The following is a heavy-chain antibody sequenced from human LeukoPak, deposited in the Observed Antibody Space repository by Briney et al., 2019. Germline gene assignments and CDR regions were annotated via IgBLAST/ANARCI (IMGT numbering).Heavy chain of an antibody. CDR1: GYTFTSYY. V-gene: IGHV1-46*01. D-gene: IGHD3-9*01. CDR3: ARHALTGYYQRWFDP. J-gene: IGHJ5*02. Sequence: ASVKVSCKASGYTFTSYYMHWVRQAPGQGLEWMGIINPSGGSTSYAQKFQGRVTMTRDTSTSTVYMELSSLRSEDTAVYYCARHALTGYYQRWFDPWGQGTLVTVSS. CDR2: INPSGGST.